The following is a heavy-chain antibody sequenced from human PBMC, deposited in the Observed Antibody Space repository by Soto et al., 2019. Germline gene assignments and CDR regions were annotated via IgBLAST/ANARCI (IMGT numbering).Heavy chain of an antibody. V-gene: IGHV4-59*01. CDR1: GGSISSYY. J-gene: IGHJ4*02. CDR3: ARSPKSVILIDY. CDR2: IYYSGST. Sequence: QVQLQESGPGLVKPSETLSLTCSVSGGSISSYYWSWIRQPPGKGLEWIGYIYYSGSTNYNPSLKSRVTISVDTSKNQSSLKLSSVTAADTAVYYCARSPKSVILIDYWGQGTLVTVSS. D-gene: IGHD3-16*01.